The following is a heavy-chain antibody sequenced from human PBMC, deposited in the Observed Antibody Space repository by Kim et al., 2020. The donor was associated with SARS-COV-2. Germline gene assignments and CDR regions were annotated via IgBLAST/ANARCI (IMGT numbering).Heavy chain of an antibody. Sequence: GGSLRLSCAASGFTFSSYTIHWVRQAPGKGLEWVAGISYNGSNKYYADSVKGRFTISRDNSKNTLSLQMNSLRAEDTAVYYCARDLCARNEYCGQGTLVTVSS. CDR2: ISYNGSNK. CDR1: GFTFSSYT. V-gene: IGHV3-30*04. D-gene: IGHD1-1*01. J-gene: IGHJ4*02. CDR3: ARDLCARNEY.